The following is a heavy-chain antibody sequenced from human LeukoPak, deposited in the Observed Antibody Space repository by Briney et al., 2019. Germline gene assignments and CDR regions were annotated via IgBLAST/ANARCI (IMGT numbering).Heavy chain of an antibody. Sequence: GGSLRLSCAASGFTFGSYGMSWVRQAPGKGLEWVSFITPNADRTSYADSVEGRFTISRDNPRNTLYMQINSLRDEDTAVYYCAIMHGYYDGSGYWVQWGQGTLVTVSS. D-gene: IGHD3-22*01. J-gene: IGHJ1*01. V-gene: IGHV3-23*01. CDR3: AIMHGYYDGSGYWVQ. CDR1: GFTFGSYG. CDR2: ITPNADRT.